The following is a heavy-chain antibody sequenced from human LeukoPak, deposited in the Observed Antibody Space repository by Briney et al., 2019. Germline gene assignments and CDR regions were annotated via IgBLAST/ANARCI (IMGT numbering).Heavy chain of an antibody. D-gene: IGHD6-13*01. J-gene: IGHJ2*01. CDR2: IWYDGSNK. Sequence: TGGSLRLSCAASGFTFSNYGMHWVRQAPGKGLEWVAVIWYDGSNKYYADSVKGRFTISRDNSKNTLDLQMNSLKAEDTAVYYCASRWWYFDLWGRGTLVTVSS. V-gene: IGHV3-33*01. CDR1: GFTFSNYG. CDR3: ASRWWYFDL.